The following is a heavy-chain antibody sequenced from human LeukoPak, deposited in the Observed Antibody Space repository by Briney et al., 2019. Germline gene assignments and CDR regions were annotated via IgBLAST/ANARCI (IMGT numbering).Heavy chain of an antibody. CDR1: GGSITGSSYF. Sequence: SETLSLTCTVSGGSITGSSYFWGWIRQPPGKGLEWIGYIYYSGSTNYNPSLKSRVTISVDTSKNQFSLKLSSVTAADTAVYYCAREGGNGDYGFHYYYMDVWGKGTTVTVSS. D-gene: IGHD4-17*01. V-gene: IGHV4-61*01. CDR2: IYYSGST. J-gene: IGHJ6*03. CDR3: AREGGNGDYGFHYYYMDV.